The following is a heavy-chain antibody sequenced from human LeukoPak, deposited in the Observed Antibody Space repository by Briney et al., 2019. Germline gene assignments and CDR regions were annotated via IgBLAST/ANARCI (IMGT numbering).Heavy chain of an antibody. V-gene: IGHV3-21*01. CDR2: ISSSSSYI. J-gene: IGHJ3*02. CDR3: AKDQGFVVVTAIHYAFDI. D-gene: IGHD2-21*02. CDR1: GFTVGDYA. Sequence: GGSLRLSCTASGFTVGDYALGWVRQAPGKGLEWVSSISSSSSYIYYADSVEGRFTISRDNSKNTLYLQMNSLRAEDTAVYYCAKDQGFVVVTAIHYAFDIWGQGTMVTVSS.